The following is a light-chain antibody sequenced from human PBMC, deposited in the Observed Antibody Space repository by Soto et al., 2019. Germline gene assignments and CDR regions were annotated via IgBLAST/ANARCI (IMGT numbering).Light chain of an antibody. Sequence: DIVLTQSPGTLSFCPWERATLSCRTSESVGSSLLAWYQQKPGQAPRLLIYDASNRANGIPARFSGSGSGTDFTLTISSLEPEDFAVYYSQQRRNWPITFGQGTRLEIK. CDR1: ESVGSS. J-gene: IGKJ5*01. CDR2: DAS. CDR3: QQRRNWPIT. V-gene: IGKV3-11*01.